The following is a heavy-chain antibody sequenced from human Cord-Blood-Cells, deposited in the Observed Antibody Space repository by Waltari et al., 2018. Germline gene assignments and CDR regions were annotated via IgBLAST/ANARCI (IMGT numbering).Heavy chain of an antibody. CDR1: RGTFSSYG. V-gene: IGHV1-69*06. CDR2: IIPIFGTA. Sequence: GVEKPGPSVQASSKASRGTFSSYGISWVQQAPGQGLGWMGGIIPIFGTANYAQKFQGRVTITADKSTGTAYMELSSLRAEDTAVYYCATYDFWSGYSPYYYYMDVWGKGTTVTVSS. D-gene: IGHD3-3*01. CDR3: ATYDFWSGYSPYYYYMDV. J-gene: IGHJ6*03.